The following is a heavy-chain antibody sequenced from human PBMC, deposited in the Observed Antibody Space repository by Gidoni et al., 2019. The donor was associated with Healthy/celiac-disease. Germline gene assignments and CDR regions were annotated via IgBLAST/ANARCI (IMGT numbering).Heavy chain of an antibody. CDR1: GFTFSSYA. CDR2: ISYDGSNK. CDR3: AREFHYYDSSGYFDY. D-gene: IGHD3-22*01. V-gene: IGHV3-30-3*01. J-gene: IGHJ4*02. Sequence: QVQLVESGGGVVQPGRSLRLSCAASGFTFSSYAMHWVRQAPGKGLEWVAVISYDGSNKYYADSVKGRFTISRDNSKNTLYLQMNSLRAEDTAVYYCAREFHYYDSSGYFDYWGQGTLVTVSS.